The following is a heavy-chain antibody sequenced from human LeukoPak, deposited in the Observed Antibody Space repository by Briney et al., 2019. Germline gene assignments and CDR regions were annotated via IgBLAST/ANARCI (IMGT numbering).Heavy chain of an antibody. D-gene: IGHD3-3*01. CDR3: ARDQRGNFWSGYDY. J-gene: IGHJ4*02. V-gene: IGHV3-20*04. Sequence: GGSLRLSCAASGFTFTTYWLSWVRQAPGKGLEWVSGINWNGGSTGYADSVKGRFTISRDNAKNSLYLQMNSQRAEDTALYYCARDQRGNFWSGYDYWGQGTLVTVSS. CDR1: GFTFTTYW. CDR2: INWNGGST.